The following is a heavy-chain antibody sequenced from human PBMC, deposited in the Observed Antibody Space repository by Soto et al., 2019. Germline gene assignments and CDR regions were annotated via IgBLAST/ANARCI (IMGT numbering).Heavy chain of an antibody. CDR2: VNPNGAST. CDR1: GYSSSNYY. J-gene: IGHJ4*02. Sequence: QIQVVQSGAEVKEPGASVKVSCMASGYSSSNYYTHWVRQAPGQGLEWMGIVNPNGASTNYAQRFQGRVTLTRDTSTNTDYMELSRLTSDDTAVYFCASVTTIWSNLGQGTLVTVSS. D-gene: IGHD2-21*02. V-gene: IGHV1-46*01. CDR3: ASVTTIWSN.